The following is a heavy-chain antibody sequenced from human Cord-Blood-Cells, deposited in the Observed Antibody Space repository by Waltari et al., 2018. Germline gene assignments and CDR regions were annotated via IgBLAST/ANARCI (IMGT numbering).Heavy chain of an antibody. CDR1: GYTFTSYD. Sequence: QVQLVQSGAEVKKPGASVKVSCKASGYTFTSYDINWVRQATGQGLEWMGWMNPNSGNPGYAQKFQGRVTMTRNTSISTAYMELSSLRSEDTAVYYCARGEGLSVTTLYYYYGMDVWGQGTTVTVSS. CDR2: MNPNSGNP. CDR3: ARGEGLSVTTLYYYYGMDV. D-gene: IGHD4-4*01. J-gene: IGHJ6*02. V-gene: IGHV1-8*01.